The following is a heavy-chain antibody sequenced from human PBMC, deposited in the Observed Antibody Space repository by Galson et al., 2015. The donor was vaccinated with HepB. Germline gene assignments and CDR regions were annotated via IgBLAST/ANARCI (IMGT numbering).Heavy chain of an antibody. CDR2: INPNSGGT. V-gene: IGHV1-2*04. D-gene: IGHD1-26*01. CDR1: GYTFTGYY. CDR3: ARGSGSYYGFSWFDP. J-gene: IGHJ5*02. Sequence: SVKVSCKASGYTFTGYYMHWVRQAPGQGLEWMGWINPNSGGTNYARKFQGWVTMTRDTSISTAYMELSRLRSDDTAVYYCARGSGSYYGFSWFDPWGQGTLVTVSS.